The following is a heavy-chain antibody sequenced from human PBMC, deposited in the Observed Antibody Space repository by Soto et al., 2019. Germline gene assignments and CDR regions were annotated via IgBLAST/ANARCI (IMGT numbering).Heavy chain of an antibody. CDR1: GGSISSGGYY. CDR3: VREVFGSGTGRFDT. D-gene: IGHD3-10*01. V-gene: IGHV4-31*03. CDR2: IYYSGST. J-gene: IGHJ5*02. Sequence: SETLSLTCSVSGGSISSGGYYWSWIRQHPGKGLEYIGYIYYSGSTYYNPSLKSRVTTSVDTSKNQFSLKLSSVTAADTAVYYCVREVFGSGTGRFDTWGQGTLVTVSS.